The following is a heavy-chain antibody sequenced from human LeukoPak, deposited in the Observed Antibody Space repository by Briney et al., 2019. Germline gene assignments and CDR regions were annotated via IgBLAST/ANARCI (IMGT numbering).Heavy chain of an antibody. J-gene: IGHJ4*02. CDR2: ISGSGGST. CDR3: YYYDSSGSY. V-gene: IGHV3-23*01. CDR1: GFTFSGCA. Sequence: PGGSLRLSCAASGFTFSGCAMSWVRQASGKGLEWVSGISGSGGSTYYADSVKGRFTISRDNSKNTLYLQMNSLRAEDTAVYFTYYYDSSGSYWGQGTLVTVSS. D-gene: IGHD3-22*01.